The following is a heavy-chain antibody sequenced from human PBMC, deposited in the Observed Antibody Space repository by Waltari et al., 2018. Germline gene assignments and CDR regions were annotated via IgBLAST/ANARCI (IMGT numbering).Heavy chain of an antibody. J-gene: IGHJ4*02. D-gene: IGHD2-15*01. CDR3: ARDRGGVSDC. Sequence: EVQLLESGGGLVQPGGSLRLSCAASGFTFSSYAMRWVRQAPGKGLEWVSTVSSSGTNTYYADSVKGRFTISRDNSKNTLYLEMNSLRAEDTAVYYCARDRGGVSDCWGQGTLVTVSS. CDR1: GFTFSSYA. V-gene: IGHV3-23*01. CDR2: VSSSGTNT.